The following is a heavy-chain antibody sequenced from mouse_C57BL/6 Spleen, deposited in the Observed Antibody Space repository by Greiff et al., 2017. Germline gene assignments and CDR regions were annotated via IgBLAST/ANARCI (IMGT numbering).Heavy chain of an antibody. CDR1: GYAFSSSW. V-gene: IGHV1-82*01. Sequence: VKLVESGPELVKPGASVKISCKASGYAFSSSWMNWVKQRPGKGLEWIGRIYPGDGDTNYNGKFKGKATLTADKSSSTAYMQLSSLTSEDSAVYFCARSLYDGYPDYWGQGTTLTVSS. CDR3: ARSLYDGYPDY. CDR2: IYPGDGDT. J-gene: IGHJ2*01. D-gene: IGHD2-3*01.